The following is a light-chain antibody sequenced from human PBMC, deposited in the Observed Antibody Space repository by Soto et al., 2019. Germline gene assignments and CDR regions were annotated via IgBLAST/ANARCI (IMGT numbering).Light chain of an antibody. CDR1: QSVSSSY. Sequence: VCPQAPGTLSLSPAERSTLSCSSSQSVSSSYLAWYQQKPGQAPRLLIYGASSRATGIPDRFSGSGSGTDFTLSISSLGPADFAVYHCQQYGSSSIAFGQGTRLEIK. CDR3: QQYGSSSIA. J-gene: IGKJ5*01. CDR2: GAS. V-gene: IGKV3-20*01.